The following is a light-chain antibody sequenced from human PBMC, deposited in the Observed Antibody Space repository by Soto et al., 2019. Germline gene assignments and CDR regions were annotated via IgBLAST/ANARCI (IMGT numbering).Light chain of an antibody. CDR3: QTWGTGVV. V-gene: IGLV4-69*01. J-gene: IGLJ2*01. Sequence: QPVLTQSPSASASLGVSVKLTCTLSSGHSSYAIAWHQQQPEKGPRYLMKLNSDGSHSKGDGIPDRFSGSSSGAERYLTISSLQSEDEADYYCQTWGTGVVFGGGTKVTVL. CDR1: SGHSSYA. CDR2: LNSDGSH.